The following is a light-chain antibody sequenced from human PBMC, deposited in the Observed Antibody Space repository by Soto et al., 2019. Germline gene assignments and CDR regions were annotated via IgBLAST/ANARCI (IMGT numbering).Light chain of an antibody. CDR2: GAS. V-gene: IGKV3-20*01. Sequence: EVVLTQSPGTPSLSPGERATLSCRASQSVRSSNLAWYQQKPGQAPSGPISGASSRAPGIAGRFSGRGSGTDFTLTITRLEPEDFAVYYCQPYDSSVWTFGQGTKV. J-gene: IGKJ1*01. CDR3: QPYDSSVWT. CDR1: QSVRSSN.